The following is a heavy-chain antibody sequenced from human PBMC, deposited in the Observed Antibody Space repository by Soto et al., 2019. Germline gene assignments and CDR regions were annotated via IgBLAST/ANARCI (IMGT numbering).Heavy chain of an antibody. V-gene: IGHV5-51*01. D-gene: IGHD3-9*01. CDR3: ARPFTISSRGNPFHI. CDR2: IYPGDSDT. CDR1: GYSSTSYW. J-gene: IGHJ3*02. Sequence: GEALTISWKGSGYSSTSYWIGWVRQMPGKGLEWMGIIYPGDSDTRHSPSFQGQVTISADKSISTAYLQWSSLKASDTAMYYCARPFTISSRGNPFHISCPATMVTVS.